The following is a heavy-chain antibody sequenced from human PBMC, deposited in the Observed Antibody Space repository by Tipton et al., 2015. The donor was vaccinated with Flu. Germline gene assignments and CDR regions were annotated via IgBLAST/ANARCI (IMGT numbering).Heavy chain of an antibody. D-gene: IGHD3-22*01. CDR2: IYTSGST. V-gene: IGHV4-61*02. CDR3: AREYDGSDYYDSVSLDP. Sequence: TLSLTCTVSGGSISSGSYYWSWIRQPAGKGLEWIGRIYTSGSTIYNPSLRSRVTISIDTSKNQFSLRLSSVTAADPAVYFCAREYDGSDYYDSVSLDPWGQGTLVTVSS. CDR1: GGSISSGSYY. J-gene: IGHJ5*02.